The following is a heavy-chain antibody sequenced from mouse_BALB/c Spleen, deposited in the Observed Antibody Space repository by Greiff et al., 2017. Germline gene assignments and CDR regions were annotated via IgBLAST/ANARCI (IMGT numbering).Heavy chain of an antibody. CDR2: ISSGGSYT. D-gene: IGHD2-3*01. V-gene: IGHV5-9-4*01. CDR3: ARAIYNGDYAMDY. CDR1: GFTFSSYA. Sequence: EVQLQQSGGGLVKPGGSLKLSCAASGFTFSSYAMSWVRQSPEKRLEWVAEISSGGSYTYYPDTVTGRFTISRDNAKNTLYLEMSSLRSEDTAMYYCARAIYNGDYAMDYWGQGTSVTVSS. J-gene: IGHJ4*01.